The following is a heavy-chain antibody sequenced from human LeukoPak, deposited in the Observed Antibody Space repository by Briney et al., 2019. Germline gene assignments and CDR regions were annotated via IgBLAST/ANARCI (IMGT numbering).Heavy chain of an antibody. D-gene: IGHD5-18*01. CDR2: IKEDGSEK. CDR1: GFTFRSYW. Sequence: GGSLRLSCAASGFTFRSYWMSWVRQAPGKGLEWVANIKEDGSEKYYVDSVKGRFTISRDSAKNSLYLQMNSLRVEDAAVYYCARDHNYGSDYWGQGTLVTVSS. V-gene: IGHV3-7*03. J-gene: IGHJ4*02. CDR3: ARDHNYGSDY.